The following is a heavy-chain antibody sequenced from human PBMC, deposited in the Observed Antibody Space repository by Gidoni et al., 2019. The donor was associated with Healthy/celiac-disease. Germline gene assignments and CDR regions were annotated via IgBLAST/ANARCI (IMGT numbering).Heavy chain of an antibody. CDR2: ISYDGSNK. J-gene: IGHJ3*02. V-gene: IGHV3-30-3*01. Sequence: QVQLVESGGGVVQPGRSLRLSCAASGFTFSSYAMHWVRQAPGKGLEWVAVISYDGSNKYYADSVKGRFTISRDNSKNTLYLQMNSLRAEDTAVYYCARDELRYFDGTGYTFDIWGQGTMVTVSS. D-gene: IGHD3-9*01. CDR3: ARDELRYFDGTGYTFDI. CDR1: GFTFSSYA.